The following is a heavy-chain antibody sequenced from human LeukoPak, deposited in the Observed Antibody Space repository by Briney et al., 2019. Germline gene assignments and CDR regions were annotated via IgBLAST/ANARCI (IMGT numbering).Heavy chain of an antibody. D-gene: IGHD3-22*01. V-gene: IGHV4-59*01. CDR2: IYYSGST. J-gene: IGHJ5*02. Sequence: SETLSLTCTVSGGSISSYYWSWIRQPPGKGLEWIGYIYYSGSTNYNPSLKSRVTISVDTSKNQFSLKLSSVTAADTAVYHCARDPGYSSGYLNWFDPWGQGTLVTVSS. CDR1: GGSISSYY. CDR3: ARDPGYSSGYLNWFDP.